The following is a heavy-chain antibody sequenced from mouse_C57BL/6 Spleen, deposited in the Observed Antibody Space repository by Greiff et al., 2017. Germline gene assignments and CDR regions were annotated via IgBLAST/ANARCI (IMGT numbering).Heavy chain of an antibody. D-gene: IGHD1-1*01. CDR2: IYPGNSDT. Sequence: VQLQQSGTVLARPGASVKMSCKTSGYTFTSYWMHWVKQRPGQGLEWIGAIYPGNSDTSYNQKFKGKAKLTAVTSASTAYMELSSLKNEDSAVYYCTREDYYGSSYEMDYWGQGTSVTVSS. CDR1: GYTFTSYW. J-gene: IGHJ4*01. V-gene: IGHV1-5*01. CDR3: TREDYYGSSYEMDY.